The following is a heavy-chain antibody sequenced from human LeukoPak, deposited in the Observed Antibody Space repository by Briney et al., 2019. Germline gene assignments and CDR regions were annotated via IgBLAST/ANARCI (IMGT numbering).Heavy chain of an antibody. CDR1: GFTFTIYA. J-gene: IGHJ4*02. D-gene: IGHD5-18*01. CDR2: ISGSGDST. CDR3: AKDTDRRGYSYGYADY. Sequence: PGGSLRLSCAASGFTFTIYAMSWVRQAPGKGLEWVSGISGSGDSTYYADSVKGRFTISRDNSKNTLYLQMNSLRAEDTAVYYCAKDTDRRGYSYGYADYWGQGTLVTVSS. V-gene: IGHV3-23*01.